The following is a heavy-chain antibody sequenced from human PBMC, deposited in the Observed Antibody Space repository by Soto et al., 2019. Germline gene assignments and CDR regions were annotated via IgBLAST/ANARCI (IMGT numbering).Heavy chain of an antibody. Sequence: SETLSLTCTVSGGSISSYYWSWIRQPPGKGLEWIAYIYFSGTTNYNPSLKSRVTISVDTSNNQFSLKLSSGTAADTALYYCSRCIAAADTTLFDSWGQGALVTVSA. J-gene: IGHJ4*02. D-gene: IGHD6-25*01. CDR3: SRCIAAADTTLFDS. CDR1: GGSISSYY. CDR2: IYFSGTT. V-gene: IGHV4-59*01.